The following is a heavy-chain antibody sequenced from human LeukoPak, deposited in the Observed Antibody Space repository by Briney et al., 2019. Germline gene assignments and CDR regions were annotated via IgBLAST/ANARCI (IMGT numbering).Heavy chain of an antibody. Sequence: GGSLRLSCAASGFTFSSYAMSWVRQAPGKGLEWVSAISGSGGSTYYADSVKGRFTISRDNSKNTLYLQMNSLRAEDTAVYYWAKDISPRRRIAAAVGWFDPWGQGTLVTVSS. V-gene: IGHV3-23*01. CDR3: AKDISPRRRIAAAVGWFDP. CDR1: GFTFSSYA. CDR2: ISGSGGST. J-gene: IGHJ5*02. D-gene: IGHD6-13*01.